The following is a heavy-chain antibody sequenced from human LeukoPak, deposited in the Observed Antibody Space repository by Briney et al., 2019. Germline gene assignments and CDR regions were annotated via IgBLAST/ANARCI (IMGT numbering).Heavy chain of an antibody. D-gene: IGHD1-26*01. V-gene: IGHV3-23*01. J-gene: IGHJ4*02. CDR3: AKFQWELLTFDY. CDR2: ISGSGGST. Sequence: PGGSLRLSCAASGFTFSSYAMSWVRQAPGKGLEWVSAISGSGGSTYYADSVKGRFTISRDNSKNTLYLQMNSLRAEDKAVYYCAKFQWELLTFDYWGQGTLVTVSS. CDR1: GFTFSSYA.